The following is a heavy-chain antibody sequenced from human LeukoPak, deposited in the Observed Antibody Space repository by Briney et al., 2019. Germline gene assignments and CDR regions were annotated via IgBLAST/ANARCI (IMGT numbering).Heavy chain of an antibody. CDR3: ARGVVAAPTNFDY. J-gene: IGHJ4*02. D-gene: IGHD2-15*01. Sequence: SETLSLTCTVSGGSISSYYWSWIRQPPGKGLEWIGHIYYSGSTNYNPYLKSRVTISVDTSKNHFSLKLSSMTAADTAVYYCARGVVAAPTNFDYWGQGTLVTVSS. V-gene: IGHV4-59*01. CDR1: GGSISSYY. CDR2: IYYSGST.